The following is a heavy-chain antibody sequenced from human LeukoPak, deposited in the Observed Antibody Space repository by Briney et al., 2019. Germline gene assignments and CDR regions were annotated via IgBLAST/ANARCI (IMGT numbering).Heavy chain of an antibody. CDR2: ISWNRGSI. J-gene: IGHJ6*02. D-gene: IGHD3-10*01. Sequence: CRSLRLSCAASGFTFDDYAMHWGRQAPRKGLEWVSGISWNRGSIGYADSVKGRFTISIDNAKNSLYLQMNSLRAEDTALYYCAKPLCGSGGSYYYSGMDVWGQGTTVTVSS. CDR3: AKPLCGSGGSYYYSGMDV. V-gene: IGHV3-9*01. CDR1: GFTFDDYA.